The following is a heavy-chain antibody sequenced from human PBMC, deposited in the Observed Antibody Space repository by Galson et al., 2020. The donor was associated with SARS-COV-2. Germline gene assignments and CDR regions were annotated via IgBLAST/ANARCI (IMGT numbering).Heavy chain of an antibody. CDR2: IHYGGNS. J-gene: IGHJ4*02. V-gene: IGHV4-39*07. Sequence: SETLSLTCTVSGGSISIGSYYWTWIRQPPGKGLEWIGSIHYGGNSYYRPSLKSRVTISIDTSKNQFSLNVNSVTAADTAVYYCARESYSSPDYWGQGTLVTVSS. CDR1: GGSISIGSYY. CDR3: ARESYSSPDY. D-gene: IGHD6-13*01.